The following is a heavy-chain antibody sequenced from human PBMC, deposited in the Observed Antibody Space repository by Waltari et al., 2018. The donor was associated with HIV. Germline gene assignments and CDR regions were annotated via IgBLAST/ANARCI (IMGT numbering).Heavy chain of an antibody. CDR3: ARGLPTQWLAYFDY. CDR2: SHPGDADT. V-gene: IGHV5-51*01. D-gene: IGHD6-19*01. J-gene: IGHJ4*02. CDR1: GYNFTTYC. Sequence: EVQLVQSGAEVKKPGESLKISCKSSGYNFTTYCIGWVRQMPGKGLEWMGISHPGDADTRYSPSFHGQVTISADKSISTAYLQWSSLKASDTAMYYCARGLPTQWLAYFDYGGQGTLVTVS.